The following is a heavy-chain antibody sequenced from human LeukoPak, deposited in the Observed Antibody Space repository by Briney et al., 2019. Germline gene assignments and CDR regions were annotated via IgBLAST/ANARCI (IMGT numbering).Heavy chain of an antibody. CDR2: IYYSGST. V-gene: IGHV4-39*07. CDR1: GGSISSSSYY. J-gene: IGHJ4*02. Sequence: NPSETLSLTCTVSGGSISSSSYYWGWIRQPPGKGLEWIGSIYYSGSTYYNPSLKSRVTISVDTSKNQFSLKLSSVTAADTAVYYCAKARLSTGWAYNDYWGQGILVRVSS. CDR3: AKARLSTGWAYNDY. D-gene: IGHD6-19*01.